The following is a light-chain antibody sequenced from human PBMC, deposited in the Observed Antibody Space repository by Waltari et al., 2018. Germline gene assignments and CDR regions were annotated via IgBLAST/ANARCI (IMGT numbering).Light chain of an antibody. CDR3: QQSYSNFRT. J-gene: IGKJ1*01. V-gene: IGKV1-39*01. Sequence: DIQMTQPPSSLSASVGDRVTITCRTRQNINTYLNWYQQKPGKAPKILIHAVSKLESGGPSRFSGNRSGTDFTLTISSLQPEDFAIYYCQQSYSNFRTFGQGTKVEMK. CDR1: QNINTY. CDR2: AVS.